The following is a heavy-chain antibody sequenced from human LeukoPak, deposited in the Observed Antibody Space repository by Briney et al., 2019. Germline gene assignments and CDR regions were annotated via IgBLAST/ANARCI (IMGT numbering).Heavy chain of an antibody. Sequence: ASVKVSCKASGYIFTSYAIHWVRQAPGQRLEWMGWINIANGNTKYSQKFQGRVTITRDTSASTAYMDLSSLRSEDTAVYYCARAYGGNYPFDYWGQGTLVTVSS. CDR3: ARAYGGNYPFDY. CDR1: GYIFTSYA. V-gene: IGHV1-3*04. J-gene: IGHJ4*02. D-gene: IGHD4-23*01. CDR2: INIANGNT.